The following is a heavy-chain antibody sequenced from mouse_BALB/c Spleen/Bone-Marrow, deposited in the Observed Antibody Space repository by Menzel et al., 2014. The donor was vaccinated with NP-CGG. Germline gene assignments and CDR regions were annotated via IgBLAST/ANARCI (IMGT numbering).Heavy chain of an antibody. CDR2: INPGSGGT. V-gene: IGHV1-54*01. D-gene: IGHD3-1*01. CDR1: GYAFTNYL. CDR3: ARQLGPPYAMDY. J-gene: IGHJ4*01. Sequence: VQLQESGAELVRPGTSVMVSCKASGYAFTNYLIEWVKQRPGQGLEWIGVINPGSGGTNYNEKFKGKATLTADKSSSTAYMQRSSPSSDDSAVYFCARQLGPPYAMDYWGQGTSVTIST.